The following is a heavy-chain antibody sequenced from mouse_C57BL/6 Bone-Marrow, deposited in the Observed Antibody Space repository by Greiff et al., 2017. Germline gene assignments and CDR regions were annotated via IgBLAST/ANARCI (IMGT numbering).Heavy chain of an antibody. CDR1: GYNIKDDY. J-gene: IGHJ3*01. V-gene: IGHV14-4*01. D-gene: IGHD1-1*01. CDR2: IDPENGDT. CDR3: TAGYYGSSFLAY. Sequence: VQLQQSGAELVRPGASVKLSCTASGYNIKDDYMHWVKQRPEQGLEWIGWIDPENGDTEYASKFKGKATITADTSSNTAYLQLSSLTSEDTAVYDCTAGYYGSSFLAYWGQGTLVTVSA.